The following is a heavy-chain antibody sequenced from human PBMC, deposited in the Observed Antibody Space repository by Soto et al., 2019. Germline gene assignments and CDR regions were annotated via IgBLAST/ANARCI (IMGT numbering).Heavy chain of an antibody. D-gene: IGHD4-17*01. Sequence: SETLSLTCAVSGGSISTSNWWSWVRQPPGKGLEWIGEVYRTGSTNYNPSLESRLTISVDKSKNQFSLKLTSVTAADTAMYYCARVSTVTMYWFDPWGQGTLVTVSS. CDR1: GGSISTSNW. J-gene: IGHJ5*02. V-gene: IGHV4-4*02. CDR3: ARVSTVTMYWFDP. CDR2: VYRTGST.